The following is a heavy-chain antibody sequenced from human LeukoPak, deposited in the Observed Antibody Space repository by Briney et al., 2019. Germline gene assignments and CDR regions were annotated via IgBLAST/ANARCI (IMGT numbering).Heavy chain of an antibody. V-gene: IGHV4-34*01. CDR1: GGSFSGYY. J-gene: IGHJ4*02. CDR2: INRSGST. CDR3: ARASPPTYYYDSSGYYYVIFDY. D-gene: IGHD3-22*01. Sequence: NPSETLSLTCAVYGGSFSGYYWSWIRQPPGKGLEWIGEINRSGSTNYNPSLKSRVTISVDTSKNQFSLKLSSVTAADTAVYYCARASPPTYYYDSSGYYYVIFDYWGQGSLVTVSS.